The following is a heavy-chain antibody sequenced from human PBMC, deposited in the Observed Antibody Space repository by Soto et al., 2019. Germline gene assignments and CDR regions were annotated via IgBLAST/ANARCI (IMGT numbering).Heavy chain of an antibody. CDR2: IYSGGST. V-gene: IGHV3-53*01. J-gene: IGHJ4*02. CDR3: ARNYFDSGGGFDY. CDR1: GFTVSSNY. Sequence: EVPLVESGGGLIQPGGSLRLSCAASGFTVSSNYMSWVRQAPGKGLGWVSVIYSGGSTYYADSVKGRFTVSRDNSKNTMYLQMNSLRAEDTAVYYCARNYFDSGGGFDYWGQGTLVTVSS. D-gene: IGHD3-22*01.